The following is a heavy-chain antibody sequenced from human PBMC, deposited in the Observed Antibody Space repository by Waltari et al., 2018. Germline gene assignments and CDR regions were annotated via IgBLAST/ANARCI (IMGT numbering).Heavy chain of an antibody. CDR1: GGTFSSYA. CDR3: ASSDTAMGV. D-gene: IGHD5-18*01. CDR2: IIPIFGTA. Sequence: QVQLVQSGAEVKKPGSSVKVSCKASGGTFSSYAISWVRQAPGQGLEWMGRIIPIFGTANYGQKFQGRVTMTRNTSISTAYMELSSLRSEDTAVYYCASSDTAMGVWGQGTLVTVSS. J-gene: IGHJ4*02. V-gene: IGHV1-69*05.